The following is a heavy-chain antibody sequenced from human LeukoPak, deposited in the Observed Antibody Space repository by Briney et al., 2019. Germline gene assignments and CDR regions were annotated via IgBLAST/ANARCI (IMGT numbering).Heavy chain of an antibody. CDR1: GGSISSYY. Sequence: SETLSLTCTVSGGSISSYYWSWIRQPPGKGLEWIGYIYYSGSTNYNPSLKSRVTISVDTSKNQFSLKLSSVTAADTAVYYCARDKRYYDTLTGYSYYYYYMDVWGKGTTVTISS. CDR2: IYYSGST. V-gene: IGHV4-59*08. J-gene: IGHJ6*03. CDR3: ARDKRYYDTLTGYSYYYYYMDV. D-gene: IGHD3-9*01.